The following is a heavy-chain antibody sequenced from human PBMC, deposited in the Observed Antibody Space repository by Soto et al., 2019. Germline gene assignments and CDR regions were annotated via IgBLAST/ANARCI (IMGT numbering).Heavy chain of an antibody. Sequence: NPGGSLRLSCAASGFTFSKAWMNWVRQAPGKGLEWVGRIKSKTDGGTTDYAAPVKGRFTVSRDDSKNTLYLQMNSLKTEDTAMYYCIVTTTVTFSYGMDVWGQGTTVTVSS. V-gene: IGHV3-15*01. CDR2: IKSKTDGGTT. CDR1: GFTFSKAW. J-gene: IGHJ6*02. D-gene: IGHD4-17*01. CDR3: IVTTTVTFSYGMDV.